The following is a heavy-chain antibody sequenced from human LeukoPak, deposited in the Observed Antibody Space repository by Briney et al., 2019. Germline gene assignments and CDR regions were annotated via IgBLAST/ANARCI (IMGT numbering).Heavy chain of an antibody. D-gene: IGHD2-2*01. Sequence: GGPLTLPCAASGFTYSRYSMNWVRQAPGKALVCVSSISSSSSHIYYADSEKRRFPIHRENEKNSLYLQMNSLRAEDTAVYYCARDGLRSCTSSSCYPGEDAFDIWGQGTMVTVSS. CDR3: ARDGLRSCTSSSCYPGEDAFDI. CDR1: GFTYSRYS. V-gene: IGHV3-21*01. CDR2: ISSSSSHI. J-gene: IGHJ3*02.